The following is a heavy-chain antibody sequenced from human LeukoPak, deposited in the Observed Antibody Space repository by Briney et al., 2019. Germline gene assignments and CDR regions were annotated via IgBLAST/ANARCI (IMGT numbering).Heavy chain of an antibody. CDR2: IYSGGST. CDR3: ARIAGDYGEFDY. CDR1: GFTVSSNY. D-gene: IGHD4-17*01. V-gene: IGHV3-66*01. Sequence: GGSLRLSCAASGFTVSSNYMSWVRQAPGKGLEWVSVIYSGGSTCYADSVKGRFTISRDNSKNTLYLQMNSLRAEDTAVYYCARIAGDYGEFDYWGQGTLVTVSS. J-gene: IGHJ4*02.